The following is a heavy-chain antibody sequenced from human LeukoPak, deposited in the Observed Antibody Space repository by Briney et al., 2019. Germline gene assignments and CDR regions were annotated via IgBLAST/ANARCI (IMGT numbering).Heavy chain of an antibody. D-gene: IGHD6-19*01. J-gene: IGHJ4*02. CDR3: ARLEGSGWYYFDY. Sequence: GESLKISCKGSGYSFASYWIAWVRQMPGKGLEWMGIFYPGDSDTTYSPSFQGQVTISADKSISTAYLQWNSLKASDTAMYYCARLEGSGWYYFDYWGQGTLVTVSS. CDR2: FYPGDSDT. CDR1: GYSFASYW. V-gene: IGHV5-51*01.